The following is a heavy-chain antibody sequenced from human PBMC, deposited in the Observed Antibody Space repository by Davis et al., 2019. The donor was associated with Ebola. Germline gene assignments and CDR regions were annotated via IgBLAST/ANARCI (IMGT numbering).Heavy chain of an antibody. CDR3: ARRLGGSSLRDY. Sequence: GESLKISCAASGFTFSSYWMSWVRQAPGKGLEWVSSISSSSSYIYYADSVKGRFTISRDNAKNSLYLQMNSLRAEDTAVYYCARRLGGSSLRDYWGQGTLVTVSS. J-gene: IGHJ4*02. CDR2: ISSSSSYI. CDR1: GFTFSSYW. V-gene: IGHV3-21*01. D-gene: IGHD2-15*01.